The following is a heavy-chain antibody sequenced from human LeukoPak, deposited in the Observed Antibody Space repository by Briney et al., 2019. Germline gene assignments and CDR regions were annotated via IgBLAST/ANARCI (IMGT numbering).Heavy chain of an antibody. CDR2: ISGSGGST. J-gene: IGHJ4*02. D-gene: IGHD3-10*01. CDR1: GYPLRPL. CDR3: AKIPLGSHWVDFDY. Sequence: GGSLRLSCNPPGYPLRPLQFRGAPQAPGKGLEWVSGISGSGGSTYYADSVKGRFTLYRDNSQNTLYLQMNSLRGEDTAVYYCAKIPLGSHWVDFDYWGQGTLVTVSS. V-gene: IGHV3-23*01.